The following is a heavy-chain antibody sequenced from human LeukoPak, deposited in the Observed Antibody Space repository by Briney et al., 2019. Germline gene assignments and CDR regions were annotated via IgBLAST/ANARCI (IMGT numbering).Heavy chain of an antibody. CDR3: AREATSGGRLDRGFDK. Sequence: PGGSLRLSCAASGFSVSSNYMTWVRQAPGKGLEWVSVIYSGGRTYYADSVRGRFTISRDNSKNTLYLQMNSLRVEDTAVYFCAREATSGGRLDRGFDKWGQGTMVTVSS. CDR1: GFSVSSNY. J-gene: IGHJ3*02. D-gene: IGHD2-15*01. V-gene: IGHV3-53*01. CDR2: IYSGGRT.